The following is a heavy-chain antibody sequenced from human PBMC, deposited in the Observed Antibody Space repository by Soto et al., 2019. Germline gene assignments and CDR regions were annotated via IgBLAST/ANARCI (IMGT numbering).Heavy chain of an antibody. Sequence: PSETLSLTCTVSGGSISSYYWSWIRQPPGKGLEWIGYIYYSGSTNYNPSLESRVTISVDTSKNQFSLKLSSVTAADTAVYYCARDKAYYDSSGYTDRWFDPWGQGTLVTVSS. V-gene: IGHV4-59*01. D-gene: IGHD3-22*01. CDR2: IYYSGST. J-gene: IGHJ5*02. CDR3: ARDKAYYDSSGYTDRWFDP. CDR1: GGSISSYY.